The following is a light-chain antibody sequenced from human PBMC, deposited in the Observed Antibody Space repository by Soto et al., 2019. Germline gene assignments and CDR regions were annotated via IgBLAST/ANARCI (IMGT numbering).Light chain of an antibody. CDR1: SSNIGSYY. J-gene: IGLJ2*01. V-gene: IGLV1-47*01. Sequence: QSVLTQPPSASGTPGQRVTISCSGSSSNIGSYYVYWYQQLPGTAPKLLIYRNNQRPSGVPDRFSGSKSGTSASLAISGLRSEDEADYYCAAWDDSLSGVVVGGGTKLTVL. CDR2: RNN. CDR3: AAWDDSLSGVV.